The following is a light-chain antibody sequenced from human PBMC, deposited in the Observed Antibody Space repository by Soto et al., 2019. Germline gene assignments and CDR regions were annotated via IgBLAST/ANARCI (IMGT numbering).Light chain of an antibody. V-gene: IGKV1-9*01. CDR3: QQLMSYPIT. J-gene: IGKJ5*01. Sequence: DIQLTQSPSFLSASVGDRVTITCRASQGISSYLAWYQQKPRKAPEVLIFGASTLQSGVPSRFSGSGSGTEFNLTISSLQPEDFATYYCQQLMSYPITFGQGTRLEIK. CDR1: QGISSY. CDR2: GAS.